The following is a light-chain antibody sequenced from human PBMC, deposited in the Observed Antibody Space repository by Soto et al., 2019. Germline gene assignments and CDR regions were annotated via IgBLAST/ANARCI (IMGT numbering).Light chain of an antibody. J-gene: IGKJ2*01. CDR3: QQSYSTLSYT. Sequence: DIQMTQSPSSLSASVGDRVTITCRASQSISSYLNWYQQKPGKAPKLLIYAASSLQSGVPSRFSGSGPGTDFTLTISSLQPEDFATYYCQQSYSTLSYTFGQGTKVDIK. V-gene: IGKV1-39*01. CDR2: AAS. CDR1: QSISSY.